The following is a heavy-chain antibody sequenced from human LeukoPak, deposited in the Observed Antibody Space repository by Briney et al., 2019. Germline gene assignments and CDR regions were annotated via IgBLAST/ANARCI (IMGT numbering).Heavy chain of an antibody. V-gene: IGHV5-51*01. CDR3: ARYARGGRVTTAVDY. Sequence: GESLKISCKASGYNFDNYWIAWVRQMPGKGLEWMGIIYPGDSDTRYSPSFEGHVTISADKSISTAYLQWSSLKASDTAMYYCARYARGGRVTTAVDYWGQGTLVTVSS. CDR2: IYPGDSDT. CDR1: GYNFDNYW. D-gene: IGHD1/OR15-1a*01. J-gene: IGHJ4*02.